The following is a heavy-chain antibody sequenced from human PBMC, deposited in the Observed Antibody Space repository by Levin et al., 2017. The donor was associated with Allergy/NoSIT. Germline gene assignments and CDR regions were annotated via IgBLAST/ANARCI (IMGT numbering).Heavy chain of an antibody. Sequence: GGSLRLSCAASGFSLSNACMNWVRQAPGRGLEWVGRITSKTDGAATDYAAPVKGRFTISRDDSTNTLYLQLNSLRVEDTAVYYCTTQFQWWGQGTLVTVSS. CDR2: ITSKTDGAAT. D-gene: IGHD6-19*01. V-gene: IGHV3-15*01. CDR3: TTQFQW. CDR1: GFSLSNAC. J-gene: IGHJ4*02.